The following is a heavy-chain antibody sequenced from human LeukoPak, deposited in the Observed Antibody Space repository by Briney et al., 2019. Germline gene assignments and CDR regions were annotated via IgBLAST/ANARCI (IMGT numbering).Heavy chain of an antibody. J-gene: IGHJ6*02. V-gene: IGHV4-34*01. Sequence: ASETLSLTCAVYGGSFSGYYWSWIRQPPGKGLEWIGEINHSGSTNYSPSLKSRVTISVDTSKNQFSLKLSSVTAADTAVYYCARGYSSGWYPVYYYGMDVWGQGTTVTVSS. CDR3: ARGYSSGWYPVYYYGMDV. D-gene: IGHD6-19*01. CDR2: INHSGST. CDR1: GGSFSGYY.